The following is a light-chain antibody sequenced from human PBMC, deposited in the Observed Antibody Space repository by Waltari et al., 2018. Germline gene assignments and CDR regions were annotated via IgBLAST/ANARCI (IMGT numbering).Light chain of an antibody. CDR2: KAS. CDR1: QSISTW. J-gene: IGKJ1*01. CDR3: QQYNSYSPWA. V-gene: IGKV1-5*03. Sequence: DIQMTQSPSTLPASVGDRVTITCRASQSISTWLAWYQQKPGKAPKLLIYKASSLERGVPSRFSGRGSGTEFTLTISNLQPDDFATYYCQQYNSYSPWAFGQGTKVEIK.